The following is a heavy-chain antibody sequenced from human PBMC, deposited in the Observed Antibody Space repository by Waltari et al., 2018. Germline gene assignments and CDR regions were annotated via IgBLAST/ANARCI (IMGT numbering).Heavy chain of an antibody. CDR1: GDSISSFY. CDR3: ARGRYDLWSGFCGPFDY. Sequence: QVQLQESGPGLMKPSETLSPTCSVSGDSISSFYWSWIRQPPGKGLEWIGYIYYNGTTNYNTSLKSRLTISVDTSKNKFSLKLNSVTAADTAVYYCARGRYDLWSGFCGPFDYWGQGALVTVSS. CDR2: IYYNGTT. J-gene: IGHJ4*02. D-gene: IGHD3-3*01. V-gene: IGHV4-59*01.